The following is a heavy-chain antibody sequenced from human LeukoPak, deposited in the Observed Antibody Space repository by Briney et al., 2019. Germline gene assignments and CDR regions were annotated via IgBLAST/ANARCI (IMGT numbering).Heavy chain of an antibody. V-gene: IGHV3-11*01. CDR2: ISSSGSTI. D-gene: IGHD3/OR15-3a*01. CDR3: ARAPLDRESGSY. CDR1: GFTFSDYY. Sequence: GGSLRLSCAASGFTFSDYYMSWIRQASGKGLARVSYISSSGSTIYYAGSVKGRFTISRDNAKNSLYLQMNSLRAEDTAVYYCARAPLDRESGSYWGQGTLVTVSS. J-gene: IGHJ4*02.